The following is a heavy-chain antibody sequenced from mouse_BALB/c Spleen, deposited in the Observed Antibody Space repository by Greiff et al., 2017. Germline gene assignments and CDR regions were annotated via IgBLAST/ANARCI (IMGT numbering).Heavy chain of an antibody. CDR1: GYTFTCYW. D-gene: IGHD2-1*01. J-gene: IGHJ3*01. V-gene: IGHV1-69*02. CDR2: IDPSDSYT. Sequence: VQLQQPGAELVKPGASVKLSCKASGYTFTCYWMHWVKQRPGQGLEWIGEIDPSDSYTNYNPKFKGKATLTVDKSSSTAYMQLSSLTSEDSAVYYCVRWDGNYVPFAYWGQGTLVTVSA. CDR3: VRWDGNYVPFAY.